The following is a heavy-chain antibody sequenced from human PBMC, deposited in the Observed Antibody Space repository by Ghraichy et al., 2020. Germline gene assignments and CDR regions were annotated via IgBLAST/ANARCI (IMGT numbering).Heavy chain of an antibody. J-gene: IGHJ4*02. D-gene: IGHD4-17*01. V-gene: IGHV1-69*13. Sequence: SVKVSCKASGGTFSSYAISWVRQAPGQGLEWMGGIIPIFGTANYAQKFQGRVTITADESTSTAYMELSSLRSEDTAVYYCASSYGDSFDYWGQGGDSFDYWGQGTLVTVSS. CDR1: GGTFSSYA. CDR2: IIPIFGTA. CDR3: ASSYGDSFDYWGQGGDSFDY.